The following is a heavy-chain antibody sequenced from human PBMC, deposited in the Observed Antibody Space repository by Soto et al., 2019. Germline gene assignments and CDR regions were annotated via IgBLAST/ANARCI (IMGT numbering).Heavy chain of an antibody. V-gene: IGHV5-10-1*01. CDR1: GYSFTSYW. J-gene: IGHJ6*02. CDR2: IDPSDSYT. CDR3: ASNGPWLLSGMDV. D-gene: IGHD3-9*01. Sequence: PGESLKISCKGSGYSFTSYWISWVRQMPGKGLEWMGRIDPSDSYTNYSPSFQGHVTISADKSNSTAYLQWSSLKASDTAMYYCASNGPWLLSGMDVWAQGTTVTVSS.